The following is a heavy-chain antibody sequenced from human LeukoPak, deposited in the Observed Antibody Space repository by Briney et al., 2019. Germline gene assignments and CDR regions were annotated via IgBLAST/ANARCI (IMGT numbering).Heavy chain of an antibody. CDR3: ARRGYNYGQKAGLDY. V-gene: IGHV3-23*01. CDR2: ITSSGDST. J-gene: IGHJ4*02. Sequence: PGGSLRLSCAASGFTFSSYAMSWVRQAPGKGLEWVSIITSSGDSTRYVDSVKGRFTISRDNSENTMSLQMNSLRAEDTAVYYCARRGYNYGQKAGLDYWGQGTLVTVSS. D-gene: IGHD5-18*01. CDR1: GFTFSSYA.